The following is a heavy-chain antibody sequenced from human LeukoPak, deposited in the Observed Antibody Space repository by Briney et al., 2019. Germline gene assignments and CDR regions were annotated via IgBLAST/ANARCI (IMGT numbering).Heavy chain of an antibody. CDR1: RYSLTSYW. CDR3: ARRLVGSNALFDY. D-gene: IGHD1-26*01. V-gene: IGHV5-51*01. J-gene: IGHJ4*02. Sequence: GESLKISCEGSRYSLTSYWVGSVRPMLRKGLEWMGIIYPGDSDTRYSPSLLGQVTISANKSISTAYLRWSSLKASVTAMYYCARRLVGSNALFDYWGQGTLVTVSS. CDR2: IYPGDSDT.